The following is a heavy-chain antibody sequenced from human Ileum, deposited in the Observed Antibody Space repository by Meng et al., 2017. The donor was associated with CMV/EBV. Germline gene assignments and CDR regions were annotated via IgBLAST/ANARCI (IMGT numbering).Heavy chain of an antibody. D-gene: IGHD3-10*01. CDR3: VGHQGGPREGVRMV. V-gene: IGHV3-30*02. CDR1: GIIFTDFG. Sequence: GESLKISCAASGIIFTDFGIHWLRQAPTKGLEWVAFMDIDGTTRYNGDIVKGRFIVSRDKSKNTLFLQLNRLRVEDTAVYYCVGHQGGPREGVRMVWGQGTLVTGAS. CDR2: MDIDGTTR. J-gene: IGHJ4*02.